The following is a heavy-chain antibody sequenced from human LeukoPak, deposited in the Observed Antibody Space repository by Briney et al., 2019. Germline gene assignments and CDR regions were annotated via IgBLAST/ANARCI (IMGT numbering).Heavy chain of an antibody. CDR2: INHSGST. J-gene: IGHJ4*02. D-gene: IGHD3-10*01. Sequence: PSETLSLTCAVYGGSFSGYYWSWIRQPPGKGLEWIGEINHSGSTNYNPSLKSRVTISVDTSKNQFSLKLSSVTAADTAVYYCARGPFALYGSGGYYRIWGQGTLVTVSS. CDR1: GGSFSGYY. V-gene: IGHV4-34*01. CDR3: ARGPFALYGSGGYYRI.